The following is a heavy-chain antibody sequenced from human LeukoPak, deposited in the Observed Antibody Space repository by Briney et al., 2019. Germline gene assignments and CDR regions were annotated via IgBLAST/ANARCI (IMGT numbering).Heavy chain of an antibody. V-gene: IGHV3-11*01. CDR2: ISRGGDTI. D-gene: IGHD1-14*01. J-gene: IGHJ4*02. Sequence: GGSLRLSCAASGFIFSDYYMSWIRQAPGKGLEWISYISRGGDTIYYADSVKGRFTLSRDNAKDSLCLQMTNLRGEDTAIYYCARDLTGWVDYWGQGTLVTVSS. CDR1: GFIFSDYY. CDR3: ARDLTGWVDY.